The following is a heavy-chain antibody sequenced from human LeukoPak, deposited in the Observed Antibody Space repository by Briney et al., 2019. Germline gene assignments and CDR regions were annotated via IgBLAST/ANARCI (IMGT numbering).Heavy chain of an antibody. J-gene: IGHJ4*02. Sequence: GGSLRLSCAGSGFTFSLYSMHWVRQAPGKGLEWVSSISNSGSDIYYRDSVKGRFTISRDNAKNSLDLHLNSLRAEDTAVYYCAREDGYSDSSEFDYWGQGTLVLVSS. V-gene: IGHV3-21*01. CDR3: AREDGYSDSSEFDY. CDR2: ISNSGSDI. D-gene: IGHD5-24*01. CDR1: GFTFSLYS.